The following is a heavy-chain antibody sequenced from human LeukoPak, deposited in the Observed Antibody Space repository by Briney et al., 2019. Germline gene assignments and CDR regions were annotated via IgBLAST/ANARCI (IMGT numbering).Heavy chain of an antibody. CDR3: VKDWGVLPDYTADGFDI. CDR1: GFTFSSYA. J-gene: IGHJ3*02. V-gene: IGHV3-30*02. D-gene: IGHD3-10*01. Sequence: QTGGSLRLSCAASGFTFSSYAMHWVRQAPGKGLEWVAFIRPDGSNEYYAASVRGRFAIPRDNSQNTLHLQMNSLRLEDTAVYYCVKDWGVLPDYTADGFDIWGPGTMVTVSS. CDR2: IRPDGSNE.